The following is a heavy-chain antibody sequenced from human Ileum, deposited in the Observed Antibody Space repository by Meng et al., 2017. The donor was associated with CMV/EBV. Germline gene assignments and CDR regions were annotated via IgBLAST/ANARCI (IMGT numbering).Heavy chain of an antibody. J-gene: IGHJ4*02. V-gene: IGHV4-39*01. CDR2: IYYSGST. Sequence: LRLSCTVSGGSISRSNYYWGWIRQPPGKGLEWIGSIYYSGSTQYNPPLRSRVTISVDTSKNQFSLKLSSVTAADTAVYYCARHFSEYDILTGYYYWGQGTLVTVSS. CDR1: GGSISRSNYY. CDR3: ARHFSEYDILTGYYY. D-gene: IGHD3-9*01.